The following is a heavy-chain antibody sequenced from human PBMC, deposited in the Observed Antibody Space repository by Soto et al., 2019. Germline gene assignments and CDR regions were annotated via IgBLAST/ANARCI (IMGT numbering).Heavy chain of an antibody. Sequence: GCSWYRIIQSPGEGLEWIGEINHSGSTNYNPSLKSRVTISLDTSKNLFSLKLTSVTTADTALYFCAGFLLEVATIPNWGQGTLATVSS. V-gene: IGHV4-34*13. J-gene: IGHJ4*02. D-gene: IGHD5-12*01. CDR3: AGFLLEVATIPN. CDR1: GCS. CDR2: INHSGST.